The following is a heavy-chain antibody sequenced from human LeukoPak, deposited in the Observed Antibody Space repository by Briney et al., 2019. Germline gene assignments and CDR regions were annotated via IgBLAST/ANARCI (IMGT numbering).Heavy chain of an antibody. CDR1: GYTFTSYY. Sequence: GASVKVSCKASGYTFTSYYMHWVRQAPGQGLEWMGIINPSGGSTSYAQKFQGRVTMTRDTSISTAYMELSRLRSDDTAIYYCAKHYYYDNSGPAPFDYWGQGTLVTVSS. J-gene: IGHJ4*02. CDR2: INPSGGST. CDR3: AKHYYYDNSGPAPFDY. D-gene: IGHD3-22*01. V-gene: IGHV1-46*01.